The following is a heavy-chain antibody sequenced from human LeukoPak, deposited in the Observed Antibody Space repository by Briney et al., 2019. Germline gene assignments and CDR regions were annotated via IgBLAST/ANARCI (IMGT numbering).Heavy chain of an antibody. Sequence: ASVKVSCKASGYTFTGYYMHWVRQAPGQGLEWMGWINPNSGGTNYAQKFQGRVTMTRDTSISTAYMELSRLRSDDTAVYYCARAGVLLWFGEFANNWFDPWGQGTLVTVSS. CDR2: INPNSGGT. D-gene: IGHD3-10*01. CDR3: ARAGVLLWFGEFANNWFDP. J-gene: IGHJ5*02. V-gene: IGHV1-2*02. CDR1: GYTFTGYY.